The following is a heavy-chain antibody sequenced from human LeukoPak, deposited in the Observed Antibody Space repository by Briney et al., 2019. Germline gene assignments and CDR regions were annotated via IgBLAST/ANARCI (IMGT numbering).Heavy chain of an antibody. D-gene: IGHD6-13*01. Sequence: PGGSLRLSCAASGFTFSSYEMNWVRQAPGKGLEWVPYISTSGSTIYYADSVKGRFTVSRDNAKNSLYLQMNSLRADDTAVYYCARYASAWYAVDYWGQGTLVTVSS. CDR2: ISTSGSTI. CDR3: ARYASAWYAVDY. J-gene: IGHJ4*02. V-gene: IGHV3-48*03. CDR1: GFTFSSYE.